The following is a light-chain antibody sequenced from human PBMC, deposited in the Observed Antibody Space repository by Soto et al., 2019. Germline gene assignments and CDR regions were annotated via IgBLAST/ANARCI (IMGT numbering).Light chain of an antibody. CDR3: QQRQYWPPIN. V-gene: IGKV3D-15*01. CDR2: GTS. Sequence: ELVLTQSPATLSVSPVERATLSCRSSQSFSSNVALYQQTPGQAPRLLIYGTSTRAAGIPARFSGSGSGTDFTLTISSLEPEDFAIYYCQQRQYWPPINCGQGTRRDI. CDR1: QSFSSN. J-gene: IGKJ5*01.